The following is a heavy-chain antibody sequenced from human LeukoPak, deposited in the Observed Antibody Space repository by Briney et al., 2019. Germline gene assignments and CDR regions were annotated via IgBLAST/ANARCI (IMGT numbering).Heavy chain of an antibody. CDR2: ISAYNGNT. V-gene: IGHV1-18*01. CDR3: ARDTYYDSSAEEDY. J-gene: IGHJ4*02. CDR1: GYTFTSYG. D-gene: IGHD3-22*01. Sequence: ASVKVSCKASGYTFTSYGISWVRQAPGQGLEWMGWISAYNGNTNYAQELQGRVTMTTDTSTSTAYMELRSLRSDDTAVYYCARDTYYDSSAEEDYWGQGTLVTASS.